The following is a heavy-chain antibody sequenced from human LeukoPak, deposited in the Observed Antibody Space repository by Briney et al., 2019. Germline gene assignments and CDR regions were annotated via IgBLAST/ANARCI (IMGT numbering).Heavy chain of an antibody. D-gene: IGHD3-3*01. V-gene: IGHV4-34*01. J-gene: IGHJ5*02. CDR1: GGSFSGYY. CDR2: INHSGST. Sequence: SETLSLTCAVYGGSFSGYYWSWIRQPPGKGLEWIGEINHSGSTNYNPSLKSRVTISVDTSKNQFSLKLSSVTAADTAVYYCARGALSSPYYDFWRGYPRQYNWFDPWGQGTLVTVSS. CDR3: ARGALSSPYYDFWRGYPRQYNWFDP.